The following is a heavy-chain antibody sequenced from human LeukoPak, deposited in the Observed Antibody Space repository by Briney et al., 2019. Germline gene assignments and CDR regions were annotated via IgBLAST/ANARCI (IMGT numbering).Heavy chain of an antibody. CDR1: GYTFTSYG. V-gene: IGHV1-69*06. J-gene: IGHJ3*02. CDR2: IIPIFGTA. Sequence: GASVKVSCKASGYTFTSYGISWVRQAPGQGLEWMGGIIPIFGTANYAQKFQGRVTITADKSTSTAYMELSRLRSDDTAVYYCARDPYYYDSGPAADAFDIWGQGTMVTVSS. D-gene: IGHD3-22*01. CDR3: ARDPYYYDSGPAADAFDI.